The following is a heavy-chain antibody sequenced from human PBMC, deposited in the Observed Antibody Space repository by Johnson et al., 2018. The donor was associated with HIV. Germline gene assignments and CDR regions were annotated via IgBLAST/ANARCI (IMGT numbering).Heavy chain of an antibody. CDR1: GFTVSSNY. CDR3: ARAQLIFPKNAFDI. Sequence: VQLVESGGGLIQPGGSLRLSCAASGFTVSSNYMSWVRQAPGKGLEWVSVIYSGGSTYYADSVQGRCTISRDNTTNSVYLLMNNLRVEDTAVYYCARAQLIFPKNAFDIWGRGTMVTVSS. V-gene: IGHV3-53*01. D-gene: IGHD3-3*02. CDR2: IYSGGST. J-gene: IGHJ3*02.